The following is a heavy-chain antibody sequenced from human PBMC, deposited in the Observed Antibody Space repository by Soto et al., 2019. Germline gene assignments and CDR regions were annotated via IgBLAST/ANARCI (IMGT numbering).Heavy chain of an antibody. J-gene: IGHJ6*02. CDR1: GFTFSSYG. Sequence: QVQLVESGGGVVQPGRSLRLSCAASGFTFSSYGMHWVRQAPGKGLEWVAVISYDGSNKYYADSVKGRFTISRDNSKNTLSLQMNSLRAEDTAVYYCAKDHCSSTSCYFYYYGMDVWGQGTTVTVSS. CDR2: ISYDGSNK. V-gene: IGHV3-30*18. D-gene: IGHD2-2*01. CDR3: AKDHCSSTSCYFYYYGMDV.